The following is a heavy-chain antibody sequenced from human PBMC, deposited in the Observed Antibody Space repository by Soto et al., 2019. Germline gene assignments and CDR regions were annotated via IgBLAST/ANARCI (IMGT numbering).Heavy chain of an antibody. D-gene: IGHD2-21*02. J-gene: IGHJ4*02. CDR1: GFTFNSLS. Sequence: GGSLRLSCTGSGFTFNSLSLHWVRQGPDKGLEWVAVVSFDGKVTYYADSVKGRFTVSRDNSKSTIYLQANSLRAEDTAVYYCAREPYGDSQYFGYWGQGTPVTVSS. CDR2: VSFDGKVT. V-gene: IGHV3-30*04. CDR3: AREPYGDSQYFGY.